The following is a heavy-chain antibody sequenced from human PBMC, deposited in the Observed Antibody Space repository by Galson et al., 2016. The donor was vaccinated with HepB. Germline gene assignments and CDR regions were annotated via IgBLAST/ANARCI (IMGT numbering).Heavy chain of an antibody. CDR3: ARRVPAAKWFDP. CDR1: GGSISSYY. V-gene: IGHV4-59*08. CDR2: INYSGST. Sequence: SETLSLTCTVSGGSISSYYWGWIRQPPGKGLEWIGSINYSGSTNYNPSLKSRVTISVDTSKNQFSLKLSSVTAADTAVYYCARRVPAAKWFDPWGQGTLVTVSS. J-gene: IGHJ5*02. D-gene: IGHD2-2*01.